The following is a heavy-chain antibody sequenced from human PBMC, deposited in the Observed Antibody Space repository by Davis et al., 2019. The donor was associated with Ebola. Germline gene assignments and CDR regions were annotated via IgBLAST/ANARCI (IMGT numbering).Heavy chain of an antibody. J-gene: IGHJ4*02. CDR2: IYYSGST. Sequence: MPSETLSLTCTVSGGSISSSSYYWGWIRQPPGKGLEWIGSIYYSGSTYYNPSLKSRVTISVDTSKNQFSLKLSSVTAADTAVYYCARRRFWSGYDYWGQGTLVTASS. CDR3: ARRRFWSGYDY. V-gene: IGHV4-39*01. D-gene: IGHD3-3*01. CDR1: GGSISSSSYY.